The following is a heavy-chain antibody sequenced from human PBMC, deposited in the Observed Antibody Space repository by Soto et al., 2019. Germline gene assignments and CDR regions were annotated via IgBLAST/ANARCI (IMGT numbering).Heavy chain of an antibody. J-gene: IGHJ4*02. CDR3: ARDFMYSSGWYYFDY. CDR2: ISYDGSNK. Sequence: GGSQILCSAASGFTFGNYARHWVRPSLGKGLEWVAVISYDGSNKYYADSVKGRFTISRDNSKNTLYLQMNSLRAEDTTVYYCARDFMYSSGWYYFDYWGQGTLVTGSS. V-gene: IGHV3-30-3*01. D-gene: IGHD6-19*01. CDR1: GFTFGNYA.